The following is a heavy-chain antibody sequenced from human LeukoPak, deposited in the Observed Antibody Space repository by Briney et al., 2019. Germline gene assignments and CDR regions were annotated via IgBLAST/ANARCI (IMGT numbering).Heavy chain of an antibody. CDR3: AKWVKVGIPADDFDY. CDR2: IRYDGSNK. V-gene: IGHV3-30*02. Sequence: PGGSLRLSCAASGFTFSSYGMHWVRQAPGKGLEWVAFIRYDGSNKYYADSVKGRFTISRDNSKNTLYLQMNSLRAEDTAVYYCAKWVKVGIPADDFDYWGQGTLVTVSS. J-gene: IGHJ4*02. CDR1: GFTFSSYG. D-gene: IGHD6-13*01.